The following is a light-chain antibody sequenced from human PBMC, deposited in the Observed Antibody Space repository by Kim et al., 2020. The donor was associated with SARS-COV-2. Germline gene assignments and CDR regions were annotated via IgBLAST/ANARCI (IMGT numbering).Light chain of an antibody. J-gene: IGLJ2*01. CDR2: EVS. V-gene: IGLV2-23*02. CDR1: SSDVGSYNL. Sequence: GQSITISCTGTSSDVGSYNLVSWYQQHPGKAPKLMIYEVSKRPSGVSNRFSGYKSGNTASLTISGLQAEDEADYYCCSYAGSSTLVFGGGTQLTVL. CDR3: CSYAGSSTLV.